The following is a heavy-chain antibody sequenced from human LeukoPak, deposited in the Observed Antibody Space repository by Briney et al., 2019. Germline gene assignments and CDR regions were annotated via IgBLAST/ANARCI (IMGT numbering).Heavy chain of an antibody. Sequence: GRSLRLSCAASGFSFSSYGMHWVRQAPGKGLEWVAFISYDGSKKDYADSVKGRFTVSRDDSKKTLYVQMNSLRAEDTAVYYCAKNKGIAAAGNSDYWGQGTLVTVSS. D-gene: IGHD6-13*01. CDR3: AKNKGIAAAGNSDY. CDR1: GFSFSSYG. CDR2: ISYDGSKK. J-gene: IGHJ4*02. V-gene: IGHV3-30*18.